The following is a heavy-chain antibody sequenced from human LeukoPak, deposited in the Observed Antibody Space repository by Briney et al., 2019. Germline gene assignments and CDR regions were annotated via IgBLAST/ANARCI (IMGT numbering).Heavy chain of an antibody. J-gene: IGHJ3*02. CDR1: GYTFTKSY. Sequence: GASVKVSCKASGYTFTKSYIHWVRQAPGQRLEWMGLINPGGDNTNYAQNFQGRVTMTSDTSARTVYMELSSLGSEDTAIYYCARIRDGYNDAYDIWGQGTVVTVPS. V-gene: IGHV1-46*01. D-gene: IGHD5-24*01. CDR2: INPGGDNT. CDR3: ARIRDGYNDAYDI.